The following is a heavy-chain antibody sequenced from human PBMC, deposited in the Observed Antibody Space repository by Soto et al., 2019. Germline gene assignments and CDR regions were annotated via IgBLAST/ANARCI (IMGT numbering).Heavy chain of an antibody. D-gene: IGHD2-15*01. Sequence: EVQLVESGGGLVQPGGSLRLSCAASGFTFSSYWMHWVHQAPGKGLVWVSRINSDGSSTSYADSVKGRFTISRDNAKNTLYLQMNSLRAEDTAVYYCVRTSLVVAAATREDYWGQGTLVTVSS. J-gene: IGHJ4*02. CDR3: VRTSLVVAAATREDY. V-gene: IGHV3-74*01. CDR1: GFTFSSYW. CDR2: INSDGSST.